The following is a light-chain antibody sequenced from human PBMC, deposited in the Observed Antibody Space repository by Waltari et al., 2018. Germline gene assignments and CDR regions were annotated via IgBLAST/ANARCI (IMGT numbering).Light chain of an antibody. CDR3: HQRYDNPLT. CDR2: ASS. Sequence: DIQMTQSPSSLSASVGDRVTITCRASQSISTTVNWYQQKPGKASRLPVYASSGLQSGVLSKFSGGGFGRNFTLTITSLEPADFATYYCHQRYDNPLTFGGGTRVE. V-gene: IGKV1-39*01. J-gene: IGKJ4*01. CDR1: QSISTT.